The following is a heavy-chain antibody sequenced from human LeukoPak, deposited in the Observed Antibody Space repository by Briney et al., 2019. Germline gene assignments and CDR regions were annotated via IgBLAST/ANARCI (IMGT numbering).Heavy chain of an antibody. CDR1: GGSISSGGYS. CDR3: ARVSLGYCTNGVCGGHFDY. CDR2: IYYSGST. Sequence: PSQTLPLTCAVSGGSISSGGYSWSWIRQPPGKGLEWIGYIYYSGSTYYNPSLKSRVTISVDTSKNQFSLKLSSVTAADTAVYYCARVSLGYCTNGVCGGHFDYWGQGTLVTVSS. D-gene: IGHD2-8*01. V-gene: IGHV4-30-4*07. J-gene: IGHJ4*02.